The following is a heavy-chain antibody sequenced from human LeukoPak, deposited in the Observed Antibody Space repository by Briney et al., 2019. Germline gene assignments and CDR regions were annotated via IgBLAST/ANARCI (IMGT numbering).Heavy chain of an antibody. CDR1: GFTFSSYS. J-gene: IGHJ4*02. CDR3: AKDGRGLGATVQDFDY. Sequence: GGSLRLSCAASGFTFSSYSMTWVRQAPGKGLEWVSSISSSSSYIYYADSVKGRFTISRDNSKNTLYLQMNSLRAEDTAVYYCAKDGRGLGATVQDFDYWGQGTLVTVSS. V-gene: IGHV3-21*04. D-gene: IGHD1-26*01. CDR2: ISSSSSYI.